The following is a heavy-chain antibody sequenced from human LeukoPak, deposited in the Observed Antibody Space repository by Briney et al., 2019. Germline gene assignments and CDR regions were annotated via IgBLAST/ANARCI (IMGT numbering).Heavy chain of an antibody. CDR3: ARDGGGYNYQ. J-gene: IGHJ4*02. V-gene: IGHV1-69*04. Sequence: SVKVSCKASGGTFSSYAISWVRQAPGQGLEWMGRIIPILGIANYAQKFQGRVTVTADKSTSTAYMELSSLRSEDTAVYYCARDGGGYNYQWGQGTLVTVSS. CDR1: GGTFSSYA. CDR2: IIPILGIA. D-gene: IGHD5-24*01.